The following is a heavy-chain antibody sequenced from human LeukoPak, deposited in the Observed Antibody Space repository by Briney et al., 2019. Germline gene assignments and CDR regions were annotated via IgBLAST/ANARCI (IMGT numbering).Heavy chain of an antibody. CDR3: AREKGYCSGANCYGGTFEY. CDR1: GGSFSGYY. Sequence: SETLSLTCAVYGGSFSGYYWSWLRQPPGKGLEWIGEIHHSGSTNYNPSLKSRGTISGDTSKNQFSLKLSSVSAADTAVYYCAREKGYCSGANCYGGTFEYWGQGTLVTVSS. J-gene: IGHJ4*02. D-gene: IGHD2-15*01. CDR2: IHHSGST. V-gene: IGHV4-34*01.